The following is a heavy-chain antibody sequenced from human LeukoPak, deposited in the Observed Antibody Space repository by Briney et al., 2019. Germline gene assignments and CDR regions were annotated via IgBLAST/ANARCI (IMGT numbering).Heavy chain of an antibody. V-gene: IGHV4-39*01. CDR2: IYYSGST. Sequence: SETLSLTCTVSVGSLSSSSYYWGWIRQPPGKGLEWIGSIYYSGSTYYNPSLKSRVTISVDTSKNQFSLKLSSVTAADTAVYYCARHGRWELPDYWGQGTLVTVSS. D-gene: IGHD1-26*01. J-gene: IGHJ4*02. CDR1: VGSLSSSSYY. CDR3: ARHGRWELPDY.